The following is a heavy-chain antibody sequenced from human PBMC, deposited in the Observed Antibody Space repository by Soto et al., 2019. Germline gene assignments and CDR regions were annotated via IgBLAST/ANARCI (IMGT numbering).Heavy chain of an antibody. CDR2: ISSGSTYI. V-gene: IGHV3-21*06. D-gene: IGHD4-4*01. Sequence: GGSLRLSCAASGFAFNIYTMNWVRQAPGKGLEWVSSISSGSTYISYADSVKGRFIISRDNAKNSLYLQMISLGVEDTAVYYCARDRTNGLYSNDAFDIWGQGTMVTVSS. J-gene: IGHJ3*02. CDR3: ARDRTNGLYSNDAFDI. CDR1: GFAFNIYT.